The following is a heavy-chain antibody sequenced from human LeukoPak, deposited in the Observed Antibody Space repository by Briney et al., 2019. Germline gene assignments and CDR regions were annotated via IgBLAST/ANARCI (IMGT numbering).Heavy chain of an antibody. Sequence: SETLSLTCTVSGGSISSGDYYWSWIRQPPGKGLEWIGYIYYSGSTYYNPSLKSRGTISVETSKNQFSLKLSSVTAADTAVYYCARALTYYDFWSGYYKAGAFDYWGQGNLVTVSS. CDR1: GGSISSGDYY. CDR2: IYYSGST. J-gene: IGHJ4*02. D-gene: IGHD3-3*01. V-gene: IGHV4-30-4*08. CDR3: ARALTYYDFWSGYYKAGAFDY.